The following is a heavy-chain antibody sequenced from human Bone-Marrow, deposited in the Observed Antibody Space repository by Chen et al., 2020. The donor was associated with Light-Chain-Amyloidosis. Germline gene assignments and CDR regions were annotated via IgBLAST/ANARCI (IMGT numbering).Heavy chain of an antibody. CDR1: GFTVSSNY. V-gene: IGHV3-53*01. CDR2: LYTGGST. Sequence: EVQLVESGGGLIQPGGSLRLSCAASGFTVSSNYMSWVRQAPGKGLEWVSVLYTGGSTYDADSVKGRFTISRDNSKNTLYLQMSSLRAEDTAVYYCARVRDPTYGGLDYWGQGTLVTVSS. D-gene: IGHD4-17*01. J-gene: IGHJ4*02. CDR3: ARVRDPTYGGLDY.